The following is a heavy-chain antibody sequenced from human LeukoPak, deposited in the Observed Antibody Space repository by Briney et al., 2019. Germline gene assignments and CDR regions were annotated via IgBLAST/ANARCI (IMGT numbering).Heavy chain of an antibody. CDR2: IYHSGST. J-gene: IGHJ6*03. V-gene: IGHV4-38-2*01. CDR1: GYSISSGYY. Sequence: SETLSLTCAVSGYSISSGYYWGWIRQPPGKGLEWIGSIYHSGSTYYNPSLKSRVTISVDTPKNQFSLKLSSVTAADTAVYYCARTRDGYKFGGYYYYYMDVWGKGTTVTVSS. D-gene: IGHD5-24*01. CDR3: ARTRDGYKFGGYYYYYMDV.